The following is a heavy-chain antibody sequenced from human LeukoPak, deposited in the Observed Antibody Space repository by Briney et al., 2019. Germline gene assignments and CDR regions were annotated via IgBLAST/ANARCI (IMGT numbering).Heavy chain of an antibody. D-gene: IGHD2/OR15-2a*01. Sequence: PSETLSLTCTVSGGSISSYYWSWIRQPPGKGLEWIGYIYYSGSTNYNPSLKSRVTISVGTSKNQFSLKLSSVTAADTAVYYCARLNFRDLDYWGQGTLVTVSS. J-gene: IGHJ4*02. CDR1: GGSISSYY. V-gene: IGHV4-59*08. CDR3: ARLNFRDLDY. CDR2: IYYSGST.